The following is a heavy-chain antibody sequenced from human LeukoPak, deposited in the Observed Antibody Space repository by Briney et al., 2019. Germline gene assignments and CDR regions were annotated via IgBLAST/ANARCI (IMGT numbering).Heavy chain of an antibody. CDR1: GYTFTGYY. Sequence: ASVKVSCKASGYTFTGYYMHWVRQAPGQGLEWMGWINPNSGGTNYAQKFQGRVTMTRDTSTSTAYMELSRLRSDDTAVYYCARGRGYSYGYALDYWGQGTLVTVSS. CDR2: INPNSGGT. V-gene: IGHV1-2*02. CDR3: ARGRGYSYGYALDY. J-gene: IGHJ4*02. D-gene: IGHD5-18*01.